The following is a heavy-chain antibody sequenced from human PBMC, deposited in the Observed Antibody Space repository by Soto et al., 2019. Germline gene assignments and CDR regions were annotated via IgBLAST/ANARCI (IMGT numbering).Heavy chain of an antibody. D-gene: IGHD1-1*01. CDR3: ARPTLVQLERLSWFDP. CDR1: GFTFSSYG. J-gene: IGHJ5*02. V-gene: IGHV3-30*03. Sequence: PGGSLRLSCAASGFTFSSYGMHWVRQAPGKGLEWVAVISYDGSNKYYADSVKGRFTISRDNSKNTLYLQMNSLRAEDTAVYYCARPTLVQLERLSWFDPWGQGTLVTVSS. CDR2: ISYDGSNK.